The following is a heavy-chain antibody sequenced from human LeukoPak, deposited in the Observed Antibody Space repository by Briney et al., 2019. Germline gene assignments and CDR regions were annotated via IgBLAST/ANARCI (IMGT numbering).Heavy chain of an antibody. CDR1: GYTFTSYD. CDR3: ARAQTYYYDSSGYYGTYYFDY. D-gene: IGHD3-22*01. Sequence: ASVKVSCKASGYTFTSYDINWVRQATGQGLEWIGWMNPNSGNTGYAQKFQGRVTITRNTSISTAYMELSSLRSEDTAVYYCARAQTYYYDSSGYYGTYYFDYWGQGTLVTVSS. V-gene: IGHV1-8*03. J-gene: IGHJ4*02. CDR2: MNPNSGNT.